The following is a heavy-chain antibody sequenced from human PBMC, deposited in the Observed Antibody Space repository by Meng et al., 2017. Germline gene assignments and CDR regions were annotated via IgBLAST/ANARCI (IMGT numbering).Heavy chain of an antibody. V-gene: IGHV6-1*01. CDR3: AKGAYSGLDY. CDR1: GDSVSRNSAA. J-gene: IGHJ4*02. D-gene: IGHD6-25*01. Sequence: VTLERAGPGLVKPSQTLSRSCAISGDSVSRNSAAWNWIRQSPSRGLEWLGRTYYRSKWYNDYAVSVKSRITINPDTSKNQFSLQLNSVTPEDTAVYYCAKGAYSGLDYWGQGTLVTVSS. CDR2: TYYRSKWYN.